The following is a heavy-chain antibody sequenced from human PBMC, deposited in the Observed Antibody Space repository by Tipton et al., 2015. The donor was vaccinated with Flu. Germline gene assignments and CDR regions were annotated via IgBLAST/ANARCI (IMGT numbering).Heavy chain of an antibody. CDR3: ARGIIVVVPALYYMDV. Sequence: TLSLTCTVSGGSISSSSYYWGWIRQPPGKGLEWIGSIYYSGSTYYNPSLKSRLTISVDTSKNQFSLKLSSVTAADTAVYYCARGIIVVVPALYYMDVWGKGTTVTVSS. D-gene: IGHD2-2*01. V-gene: IGHV4-39*07. J-gene: IGHJ6*03. CDR1: GGSISSSSYY. CDR2: IYYSGST.